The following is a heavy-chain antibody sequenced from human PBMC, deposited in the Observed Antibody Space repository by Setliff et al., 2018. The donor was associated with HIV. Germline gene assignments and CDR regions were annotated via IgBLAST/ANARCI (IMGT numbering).Heavy chain of an antibody. CDR1: GFTFDSHR. CDR3: AKATMGATLTDFDY. D-gene: IGHD1-26*01. CDR2: ISGSGGTT. Sequence: PGGSLRLSCIASGFTFDSHRMNWFRQIPGKGLEWVSSISGSGGTTYYAESVKGRFTISRDNSKNTLYLQMNSLRAEDRALYYCAKATMGATLTDFDYWGQGTLVTVSS. V-gene: IGHV3-23*01. J-gene: IGHJ4*02.